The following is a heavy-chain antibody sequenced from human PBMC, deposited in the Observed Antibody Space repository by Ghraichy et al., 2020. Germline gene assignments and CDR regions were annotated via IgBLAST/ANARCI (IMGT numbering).Heavy chain of an antibody. J-gene: IGHJ4*02. V-gene: IGHV1-18*01. CDR1: GYNFIKLP. Sequence: ASVKVSCMASGYNFIKLPISWVRQAPGQGLEWMGWITVNNGSTIYAPKFQGRVTMTTDTSTTTVYMELTSLRSDDTAIYYCARGTDCDHWGQGTLVTVSS. D-gene: IGHD1-1*01. CDR3: ARGTDCDH. CDR2: ITVNNGST.